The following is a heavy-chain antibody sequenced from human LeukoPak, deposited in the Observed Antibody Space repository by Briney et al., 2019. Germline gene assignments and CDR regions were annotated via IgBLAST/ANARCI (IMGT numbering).Heavy chain of an antibody. CDR2: IYHSGSA. CDR1: GYSISSGYQ. J-gene: IGHJ5*02. Sequence: SETLSLTSGVSGYSISSGYQWAWIRQSPGKGLEWIGSIYHSGSAHYNPSLKSRVTISVETSKNQFSLSMYSVTAADTAVYYCARDPRWLTPDCTSTSCYENYFDPWGQGTLVTVSS. V-gene: IGHV4-38-2*02. CDR3: ARDPRWLTPDCTSTSCYENYFDP. D-gene: IGHD2-2*01.